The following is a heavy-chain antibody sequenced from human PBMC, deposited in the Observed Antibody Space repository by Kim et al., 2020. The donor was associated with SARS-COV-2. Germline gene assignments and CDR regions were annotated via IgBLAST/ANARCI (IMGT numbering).Heavy chain of an antibody. CDR3: ASLFPVPRPGFDP. Sequence: YADSAKDRFTISRDNAKNSLYLQMNSLRAEATAVYYCASLFPVPRPGFDPWGQGTLVTVSS. J-gene: IGHJ5*02. V-gene: IGHV3-48*03.